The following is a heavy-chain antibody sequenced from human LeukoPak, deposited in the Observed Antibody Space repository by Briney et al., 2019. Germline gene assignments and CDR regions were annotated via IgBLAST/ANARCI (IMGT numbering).Heavy chain of an antibody. Sequence: GGALRLSCAAPGFNFSNYGIHWVRQAPGKGLEWVAVISYDGSNKYYADSVKGRFTISRDNSKNTLYLQMNSLRAEDTAVYYCAKGLVLTGIRELGWFDPWGQGTLVTVSS. V-gene: IGHV3-30*18. D-gene: IGHD2-21*02. J-gene: IGHJ5*02. CDR2: ISYDGSNK. CDR3: AKGLVLTGIRELGWFDP. CDR1: GFNFSNYG.